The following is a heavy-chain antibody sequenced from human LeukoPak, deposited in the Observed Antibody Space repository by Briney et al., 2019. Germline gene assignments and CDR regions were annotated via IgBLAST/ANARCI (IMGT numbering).Heavy chain of an antibody. J-gene: IGHJ4*02. CDR3: ARDPLQEILFDY. D-gene: IGHD4-11*01. CDR2: ISGSGGST. V-gene: IGHV3-23*01. CDR1: GFTFSSYA. Sequence: GGSLRLSCAASGFTFSSYAMSWVRQAPGKGLEWVSAISGSGGSTYYADSVKGRFTISRDNSKNTLYLQMNSLRAEDTAVYYCARDPLQEILFDYWGQGTLVTVSS.